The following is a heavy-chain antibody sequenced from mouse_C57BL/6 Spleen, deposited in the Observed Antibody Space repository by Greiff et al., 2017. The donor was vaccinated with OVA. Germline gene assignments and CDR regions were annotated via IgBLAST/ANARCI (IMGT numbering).Heavy chain of an antibody. CDR1: GYAFSSYW. J-gene: IGHJ1*03. V-gene: IGHV1-80*01. Sequence: VQLQQSGAELVKPGASVKISCKASGYAFSSYWMNWVKQRPGKGLEWIGQLYPGDGDTNYNGKFKGKATLTADKSSSTAYMQLSSLTSEDSAVYFCARDGYYPWYFDVWGTGTTVTVSS. D-gene: IGHD2-3*01. CDR3: ARDGYYPWYFDV. CDR2: LYPGDGDT.